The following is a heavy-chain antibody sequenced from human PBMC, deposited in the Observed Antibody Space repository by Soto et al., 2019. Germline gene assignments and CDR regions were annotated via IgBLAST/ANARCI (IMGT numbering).Heavy chain of an antibody. CDR1: GGSISSGNYY. V-gene: IGHV4-30-4*01. Sequence: SETLSLTCTVSGGSISSGNYYWSWIRQPPGKGLEWIGYMHTSGSSDYNPSLKSRVTISVDTSKNQFSLRLSSVTAADTAVYYCARADSKDYVDYAGAAFDIWGLGTMVTVS. D-gene: IGHD4-17*01. CDR3: ARADSKDYVDYAGAAFDI. CDR2: MHTSGSS. J-gene: IGHJ3*02.